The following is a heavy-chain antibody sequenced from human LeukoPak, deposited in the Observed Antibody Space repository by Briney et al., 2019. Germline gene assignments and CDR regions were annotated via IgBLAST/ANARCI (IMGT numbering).Heavy chain of an antibody. CDR2: FYYSGNT. Sequence: SETLSLTCTVSGVSISSSNYYWGWIRQPPGKGLEWIGSFYYSGNTYHNPSLKSRVTISVDTYKNQFSLKLSSVTAADTAVYYCAREGFREALDDYWGQGTLVTVSS. J-gene: IGHJ4*02. V-gene: IGHV4-39*07. CDR3: AREGFREALDDY. D-gene: IGHD3/OR15-3a*01. CDR1: GVSISSSNYY.